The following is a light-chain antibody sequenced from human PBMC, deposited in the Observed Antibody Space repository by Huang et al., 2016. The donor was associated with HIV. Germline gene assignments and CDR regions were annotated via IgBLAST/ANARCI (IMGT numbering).Light chain of an antibody. J-gene: IGKJ4*01. CDR1: ESVGRN. Sequence: EVVMTQSPATLSVSPGERGTLSCRASESVGRNLAWYHQKPGQAPRLIIYGASTRVTEFPARFSGTGSGTQFTLTITRLQSEEFGIYYCQQYDRWPLTFGGGTKVEI. CDR3: QQYDRWPLT. V-gene: IGKV3-15*01. CDR2: GAS.